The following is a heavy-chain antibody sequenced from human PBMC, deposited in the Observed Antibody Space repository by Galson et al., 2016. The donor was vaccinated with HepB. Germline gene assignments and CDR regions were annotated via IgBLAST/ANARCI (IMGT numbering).Heavy chain of an antibody. CDR1: GYTFSSYA. V-gene: IGHV1-3*01. D-gene: IGHD4/OR15-4a*01. CDR2: INSASGDT. CDR3: AKGAGGYYDY. Sequence: CKASGYTFSSYAIHWLRQAPGQRLEWMGWINSASGDTTYSQRFQDRLTIARDTSATTAYMELSGLRSEDTAVYFCAKGAGGYYDYWGQGTLVTVSS. J-gene: IGHJ4*02.